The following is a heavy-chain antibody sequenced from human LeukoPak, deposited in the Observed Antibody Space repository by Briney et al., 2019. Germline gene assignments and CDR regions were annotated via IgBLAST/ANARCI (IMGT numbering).Heavy chain of an antibody. D-gene: IGHD3-22*01. Sequence: GASVKVSCKASGCTFTGYYMHWVRQAPGQGLEWMGIINPSGGSTSYAQKFRGRVTMTRDTSTSTVYMELSSLRSEDTAVYYCARVGYYDDSSESGDAFDIWGQGTMVTVSS. CDR2: INPSGGST. CDR3: ARVGYYDDSSESGDAFDI. CDR1: GCTFTGYY. V-gene: IGHV1-46*01. J-gene: IGHJ3*02.